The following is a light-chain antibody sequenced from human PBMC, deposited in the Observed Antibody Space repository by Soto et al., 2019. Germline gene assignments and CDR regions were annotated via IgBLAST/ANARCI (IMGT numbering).Light chain of an antibody. CDR3: QAYXYSLTASV. J-gene: IGLJ3*02. Sequence: QAVVTQPPSVSGAPGQRVTISCTGNSSNLGAGYDVHWYQQLPGTAPKLVIYGNRNRPSGVPERFSGSKSGTSASLAITGXXXXXXXXYXXQAYXYSLTASVFGGGTKLTVL. CDR1: SSNLGAGYD. V-gene: IGLV1-40*01. CDR2: GNR.